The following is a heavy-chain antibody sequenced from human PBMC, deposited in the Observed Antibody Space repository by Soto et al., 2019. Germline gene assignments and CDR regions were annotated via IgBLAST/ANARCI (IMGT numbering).Heavy chain of an antibody. Sequence: QVQLQESGPGLVKPSQTLSLTCTVSGGSISSGDYYWSWIRQPPGKGLEWIGYIYYSGSTYYNPSPKSRVTISVDTSKNQCSLKLSSVTAADTAVYYCARVKDDSSGDIDYWGQGTLVTVSS. CDR1: GGSISSGDYY. V-gene: IGHV4-30-4*01. J-gene: IGHJ4*02. D-gene: IGHD3-22*01. CDR3: ARVKDDSSGDIDY. CDR2: IYYSGST.